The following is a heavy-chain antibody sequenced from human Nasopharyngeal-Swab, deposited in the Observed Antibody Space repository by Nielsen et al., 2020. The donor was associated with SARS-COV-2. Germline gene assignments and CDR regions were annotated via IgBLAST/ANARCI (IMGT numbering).Heavy chain of an antibody. CDR3: AKEGFLGIFDY. CDR1: GFTFSSYS. D-gene: IGHD2/OR15-2a*01. V-gene: IGHV3-21*04. CDR2: ISSSSSYI. Sequence: GESLKISCAASGFTFSSYSMNWVRQAPGKGLEWVSSISSSSSYIYYADSVKGRFTISRDNSKNTLYLQMNSLRAEDTAVYYCAKEGFLGIFDYWGQGTLVTVSS. J-gene: IGHJ4*02.